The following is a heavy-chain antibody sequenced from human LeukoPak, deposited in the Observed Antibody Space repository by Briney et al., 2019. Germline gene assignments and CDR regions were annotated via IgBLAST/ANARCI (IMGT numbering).Heavy chain of an antibody. J-gene: IGHJ5*02. V-gene: IGHV4-61*01. Sequence: PSETLSLTCTVSGGSVSSGSYYWSWIRQPPGKGLEWIGYIYYSGSTNYNPSLKSRVTISVDTSKNQFSLKLSSVTAADTAVYYCARVGRKYYDFWSGYYSWFDPWGQGTLVTVSS. CDR3: ARVGRKYYDFWSGYYSWFDP. CDR2: IYYSGST. CDR1: GGSVSSGSYY. D-gene: IGHD3-3*01.